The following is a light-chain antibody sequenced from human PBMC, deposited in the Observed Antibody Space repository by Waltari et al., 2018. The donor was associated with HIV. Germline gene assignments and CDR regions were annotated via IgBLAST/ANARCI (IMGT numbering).Light chain of an antibody. CDR2: IFS. V-gene: IGKV1-39*01. J-gene: IGKJ1*01. CDR3: QQTYDNPQT. Sequence: DIQMTQSPASLSASVGDRVPITCRSSQTISRYLNWYQQKPGEAPKLLIYIFSNLQTGVPSRFSGSGSGTEFTLTISYLQPEDFATYYCQQTYDNPQTFGQGTKVEIK. CDR1: QTISRY.